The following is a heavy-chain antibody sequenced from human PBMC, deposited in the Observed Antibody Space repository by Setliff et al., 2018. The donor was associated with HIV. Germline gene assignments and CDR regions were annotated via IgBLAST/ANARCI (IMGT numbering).Heavy chain of an antibody. CDR3: ARQTWEYYDTLTGYYRSPKNFDS. D-gene: IGHD3-9*01. CDR2: ISYTGST. J-gene: IGHJ4*02. V-gene: IGHV4-59*04. Sequence: SETLSLTCTVSGDSISTDYWTWIRQPPGKGLEWIGTISYTGSTYYDPSLKSRVTISLDTSKNQFFLKLSSVTAPDTAIYYCARQTWEYYDTLTGYYRSPKNFDSWGQGTLVTVSS. CDR1: GDSISTDY.